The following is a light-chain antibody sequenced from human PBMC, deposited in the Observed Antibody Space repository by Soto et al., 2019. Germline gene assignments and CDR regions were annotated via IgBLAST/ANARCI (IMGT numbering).Light chain of an antibody. CDR2: ASS. CDR3: QQAYSFPLT. J-gene: IGKJ4*01. CDR1: QNITTF. Sequence: DIQMTQSPSSLSASVGGRVTITCRSSQNITTFLNWYQQKPGKAPNLLIYASSSLQTGVPSRFSGSGSGTDFTLTISSLQPEDFATYYCQQAYSFPLTFGGGTKVDIK. V-gene: IGKV1-39*01.